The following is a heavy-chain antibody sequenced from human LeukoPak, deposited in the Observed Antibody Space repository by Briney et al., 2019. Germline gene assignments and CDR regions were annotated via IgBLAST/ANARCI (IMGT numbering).Heavy chain of an antibody. D-gene: IGHD6-13*01. V-gene: IGHV3-21*04. CDR3: AKPARVGAVDY. J-gene: IGHJ4*02. Sequence: PGGSLRLSCAASGFTFSSYNMNWGRQAPGKGLEWVSSITSSSSYIYYADSVKGRFTISRDNSKNTLYLQMNSLRAEDTAIYYCAKPARVGAVDYWGQGTLVTVSS. CDR1: GFTFSSYN. CDR2: ITSSSSYI.